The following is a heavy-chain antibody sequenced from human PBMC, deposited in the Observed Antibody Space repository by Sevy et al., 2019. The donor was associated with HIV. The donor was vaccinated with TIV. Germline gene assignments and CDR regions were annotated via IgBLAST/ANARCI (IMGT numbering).Heavy chain of an antibody. CDR3: VRALGGVDAY. Sequence: GGSLRLSCAASGFSISSFWMNWVRQTPGKGLEWLANINQDGSKRYFVDSVKGRFTISRDNAKNSVYLQLHSLRVEDTAVYYGVRALGGVDAYWGQGTLVTVSS. V-gene: IGHV3-7*03. CDR2: INQDGSKR. J-gene: IGHJ4*02. CDR1: GFSISSFW. D-gene: IGHD3-16*01.